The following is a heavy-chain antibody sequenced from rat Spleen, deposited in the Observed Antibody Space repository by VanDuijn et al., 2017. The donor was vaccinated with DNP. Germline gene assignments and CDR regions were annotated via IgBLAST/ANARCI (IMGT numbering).Heavy chain of an antibody. J-gene: IGHJ2*01. CDR1: GFLLTSYH. Sequence: QVQLKESGPGLVQPSQTLSLTCTVSGFLLTSYHVHWIRQPPGKGLEWMGVMWNDGDASYNSPLKSRLSISRDTSKSQVFLKMSGLQTEDTATYYCARANIGTTRYFDYWGQGVMVTVSS. CDR3: ARANIGTTRYFDY. CDR2: MWNDGDA. D-gene: IGHD1-5*01. V-gene: IGHV2-32*01.